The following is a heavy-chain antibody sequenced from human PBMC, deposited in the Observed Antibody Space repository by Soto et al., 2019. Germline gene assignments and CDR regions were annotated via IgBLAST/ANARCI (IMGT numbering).Heavy chain of an antibody. V-gene: IGHV3-23*01. J-gene: IGHJ3*02. CDR1: GFTFSTHA. CDR3: AKDKSGTTAFDI. CDR2: INERGGST. D-gene: IGHD1-1*01. Sequence: GGSLRLSCADSGFTFSTHALSWVRQAPGKGLEWVSAINERGGSTYYADSVKGRFTISRDNSKNTLYLQMKSLRAEDTALYYCAKDKSGTTAFDIWGQGTMVTVSS.